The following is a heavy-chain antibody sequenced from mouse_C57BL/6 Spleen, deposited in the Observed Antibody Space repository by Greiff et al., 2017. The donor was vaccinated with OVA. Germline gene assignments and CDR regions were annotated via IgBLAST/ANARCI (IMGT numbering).Heavy chain of an antibody. CDR3: ARAPAYAWMDY. J-gene: IGHJ4*01. Sequence: VQLQQSGAELVKPGASVKISCKASGYTFTDYYINWVKQRPGQGLEWIGNIGPGSGSTYYNEKFKGKATLTADKSSSTAYMQLSSLPSEDAAVYFCARAPAYAWMDYWGQGTSVTVSS. D-gene: IGHD1-1*01. CDR1: GYTFTDYY. CDR2: IGPGSGST. V-gene: IGHV1-77*01.